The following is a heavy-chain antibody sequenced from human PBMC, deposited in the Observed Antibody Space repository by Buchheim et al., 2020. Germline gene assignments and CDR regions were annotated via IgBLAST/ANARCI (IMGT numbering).Heavy chain of an antibody. J-gene: IGHJ4*02. V-gene: IGHV4-34*01. Sequence: QVQLQQWGAGLLKPSETLSLTCAVYGGSFSGYYWSWIRQPPGKGLEWIGEINHSGSTNYNPSLKSRVTISVDTSKNQFSLKLSSVTAADTAVYYCATKYYDILTGYYNFSYWGQRTL. CDR3: ATKYYDILTGYYNFSY. D-gene: IGHD3-9*01. CDR2: INHSGST. CDR1: GGSFSGYY.